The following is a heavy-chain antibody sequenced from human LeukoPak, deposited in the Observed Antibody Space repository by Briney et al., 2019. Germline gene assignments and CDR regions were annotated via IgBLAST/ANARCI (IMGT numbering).Heavy chain of an antibody. CDR1: GGSISSSSYY. V-gene: IGHV4-39*01. Sequence: SETLSLTCTVPGGSISSSSYYWGWIRQPPGKGLEWIGSIYYSGSTYYNPSLKSRVTISVDTSKNQFSLKLSSVTAADTAVYYCARLSHTVRGVNFDYWGQGTLVTVSS. J-gene: IGHJ4*02. D-gene: IGHD3-10*01. CDR2: IYYSGST. CDR3: ARLSHTVRGVNFDY.